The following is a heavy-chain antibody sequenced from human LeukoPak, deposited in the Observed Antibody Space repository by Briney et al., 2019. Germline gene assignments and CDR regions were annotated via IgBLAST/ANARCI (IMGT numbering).Heavy chain of an antibody. CDR1: GYTFTGYY. V-gene: IGHV1-2*04. J-gene: IGHJ6*02. CDR3: ARGLRYFDWLLPPLSENYYYGMDV. D-gene: IGHD3-9*01. CDR2: INPNSGGT. Sequence: ASVKVSCKASGYTFTGYYMHWVRQAPGQGLEWMGWINPNSGGTNYAQKFQGWVTMTRDTSISTAYMELSRLRSDDTAVYYCARGLRYFDWLLPPLSENYYYGMDVWGQGTTVTVPS.